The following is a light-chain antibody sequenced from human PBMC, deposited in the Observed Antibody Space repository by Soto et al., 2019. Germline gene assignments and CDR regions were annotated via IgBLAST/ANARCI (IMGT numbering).Light chain of an antibody. CDR2: DAS. V-gene: IGKV3-11*01. J-gene: IGKJ1*01. Sequence: FARSPGSLTVSPSVVATLSCKSSQSDSSYLAWYQQKPGQAPRLLIYDASNRATGVPARFSGSGAATDVTLSISSLGPADFTAFSSLHRSNVPPWTVGQGTKVEIK. CDR3: LHRSNVPPWT. CDR1: QSDSSY.